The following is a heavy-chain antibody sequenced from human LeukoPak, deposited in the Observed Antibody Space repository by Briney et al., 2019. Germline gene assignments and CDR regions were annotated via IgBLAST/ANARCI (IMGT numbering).Heavy chain of an antibody. CDR3: ARDLAWLGELTFDP. J-gene: IGHJ5*02. Sequence: ASVKVSCKASGYTFTGYYMHWVRQAPGQGLEWMGRIDPNSGGTNYAQKFQGRVTMTRDTSISTAYMELSRLRSDDTAVHYCARDLAWLGELTFDPWGQGTLVTVSS. CDR1: GYTFTGYY. CDR2: IDPNSGGT. D-gene: IGHD3-10*01. V-gene: IGHV1-2*06.